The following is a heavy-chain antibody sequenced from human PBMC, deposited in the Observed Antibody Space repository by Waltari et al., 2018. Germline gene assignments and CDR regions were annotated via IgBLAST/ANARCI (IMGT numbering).Heavy chain of an antibody. V-gene: IGHV1-8*01. CDR1: GYTFTTFS. Sequence: QVQLVQSGAEVEKPGASVKVSCKISGYTFTTFSINWVRQASGRGFEWMGNINPDSGNTYVAQKFQGRVTLTTNTSVTTAYMELSSVTAEDTAVYYCATTLGYYYGSGDHYGDYWGQGTLLSVSS. J-gene: IGHJ4*02. D-gene: IGHD3-10*01. CDR2: INPDSGNT. CDR3: ATTLGYYYGSGDHYGDY.